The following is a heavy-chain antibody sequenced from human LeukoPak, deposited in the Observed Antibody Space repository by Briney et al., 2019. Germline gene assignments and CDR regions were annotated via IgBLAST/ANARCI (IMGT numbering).Heavy chain of an antibody. Sequence: GSLRLSCAASGFTFSSYSMNWVRQAPGKGLEWVSAISGSGGSTYYADSVKGRFTISRDNSKNTLYLQMNSLRAEDTAVYYCARDDRGLSVGGGGFDYWGQGTLVTVSS. D-gene: IGHD2-21*01. CDR2: ISGSGGST. CDR1: GFTFSSYS. CDR3: ARDDRGLSVGGGGFDY. V-gene: IGHV3-23*01. J-gene: IGHJ4*02.